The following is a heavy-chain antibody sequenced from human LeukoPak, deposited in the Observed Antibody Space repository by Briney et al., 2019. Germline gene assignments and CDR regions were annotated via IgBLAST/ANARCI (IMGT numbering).Heavy chain of an antibody. J-gene: IGHJ3*02. V-gene: IGHV3-30*18. CDR3: AKDRGGWELYLGAFDI. CDR1: GFTFSSYG. CDR2: ISYDGSNK. D-gene: IGHD1-26*01. Sequence: PGRSLRLSCAASGFTFSSYGMHWVRQAPGKGLEWVAVISYDGSNKYYADSVKGRFTTSRDNSKNTLYLQMNSLRAEDTAVYYCAKDRGGWELYLGAFDIWGQGTMVTVSS.